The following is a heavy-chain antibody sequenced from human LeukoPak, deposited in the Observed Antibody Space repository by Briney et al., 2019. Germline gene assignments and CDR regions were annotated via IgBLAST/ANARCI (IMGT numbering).Heavy chain of an antibody. V-gene: IGHV3-23*01. CDR2: VSGSGDST. Sequence: GGSLRLSCAASGFTFTIYAMSWVRQAPGKGLEWVSTVSGSGDSTNYADSVKGRFTISRDNSKNTLYLQMNSLRAEDTAVYYCAKDMYSSGYMYYFDYWGQGTLVTVSS. CDR1: GFTFTIYA. D-gene: IGHD3-22*01. CDR3: AKDMYSSGYMYYFDY. J-gene: IGHJ4*02.